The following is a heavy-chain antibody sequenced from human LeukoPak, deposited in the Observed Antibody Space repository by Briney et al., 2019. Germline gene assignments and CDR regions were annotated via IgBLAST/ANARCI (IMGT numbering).Heavy chain of an antibody. Sequence: SQTLSLTCAISGDSVSINSVTWNWIRQSPSRGLEWLGRTYYRSTWYNDYAVSVRGRITVNPDTSKNQFSLHLNSVTPEDTAVYYCARRLTQYDCFDPWGQGILVTVSS. J-gene: IGHJ5*02. V-gene: IGHV6-1*01. CDR1: GDSVSINSVT. D-gene: IGHD2-2*01. CDR3: ARRLTQYDCFDP. CDR2: TYYRSTWYN.